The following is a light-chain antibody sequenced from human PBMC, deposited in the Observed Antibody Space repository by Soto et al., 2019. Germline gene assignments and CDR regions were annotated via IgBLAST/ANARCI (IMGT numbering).Light chain of an antibody. CDR1: QTISTY. V-gene: IGKV1-39*01. J-gene: IGKJ2*01. Sequence: DIQMTQSPSSMSASVGDRVTITCRASQTISTYLNWYQQKPGKAPRLLIYDASSLLSGVPSRFSGSGSGTDFTLTIASLQPEDFSTYYCQQSDSTPYTVGQGTKVAIK. CDR3: QQSDSTPYT. CDR2: DAS.